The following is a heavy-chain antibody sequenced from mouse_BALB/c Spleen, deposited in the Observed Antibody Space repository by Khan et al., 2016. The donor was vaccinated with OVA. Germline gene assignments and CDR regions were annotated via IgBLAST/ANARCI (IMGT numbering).Heavy chain of an antibody. CDR3: ARGGRRAVDY. V-gene: IGHV9-3-1*01. J-gene: IGHJ4*01. Sequence: QIQLVQSGPDLKKPGETVKISCKASGYTFTNYGINWVKQAPGKGLKWMGWIYTYTGEPTYADDFKGRFAFSLETSARNAYLQINNLKNEDTATYFCARGGRRAVDYWGQGTSVTVSS. CDR1: GYTFTNYG. D-gene: IGHD3-3*01. CDR2: IYTYTGEP.